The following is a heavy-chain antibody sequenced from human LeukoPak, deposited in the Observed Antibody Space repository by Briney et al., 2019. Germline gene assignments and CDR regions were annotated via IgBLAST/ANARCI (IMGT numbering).Heavy chain of an antibody. CDR3: ARGLYNYGNSGLHY. J-gene: IGHJ4*02. CDR2: IWYDGSNK. D-gene: IGHD3-22*01. Sequence: GVTLRLSCAASGFTFCGYAMYWLPQAPGQELVGVKNIWYDGSNKYYADSVKDRLTISRDNSKNTLYLQMNSLRAEDTAVYYCARGLYNYGNSGLHYWGQGTRVTVSS. CDR1: GFTFCGYA. V-gene: IGHV3-33*07.